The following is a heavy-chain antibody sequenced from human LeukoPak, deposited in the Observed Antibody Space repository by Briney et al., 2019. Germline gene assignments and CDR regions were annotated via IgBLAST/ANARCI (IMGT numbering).Heavy chain of an antibody. V-gene: IGHV3-21*01. J-gene: IGHJ4*02. CDR2: ISGDSTYI. CDR1: GFTFSSYS. D-gene: IGHD1-1*01. CDR3: ARVSGRLERQSDLDY. Sequence: GESLRLPCAASGFTFSSYSMNCVRDAPGKGLEWVSSISGDSTYIYNAGSVKGRFTISRDNAQASLYLQMISLRADDTTVYYCARVSGRLERQSDLDYWGQGTLVIVSS.